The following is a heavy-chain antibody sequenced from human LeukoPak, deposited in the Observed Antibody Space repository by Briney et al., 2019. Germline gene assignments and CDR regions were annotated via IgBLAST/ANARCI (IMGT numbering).Heavy chain of an antibody. D-gene: IGHD3-3*01. CDR3: AKSLNPRGGYYCDY. CDR2: ISGSGGST. Sequence: GGSLRLSCAASGFTFSSYAMSWVRQAPGKGLEWVSAISGSGGSTYYADSVKGRFTISRDNSKNTLYLQMNSLRAEDTAVYYCAKSLNPRGGYYCDYWGQGTLVTVSS. CDR1: GFTFSSYA. V-gene: IGHV3-23*01. J-gene: IGHJ4*02.